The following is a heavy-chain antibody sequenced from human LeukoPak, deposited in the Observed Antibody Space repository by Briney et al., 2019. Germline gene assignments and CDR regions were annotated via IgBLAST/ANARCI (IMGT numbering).Heavy chain of an antibody. J-gene: IGHJ5*02. Sequence: GGSLRLSCAASGFTFSSYGMHWVRQAPGKGLEWVAFMHYDGRNILYADSVKGRFSISTDNSKNMVYLQMSSLRAEDTAVYYCAKVTMGDVWFDPWGQRTLVTVSS. D-gene: IGHD3-16*01. CDR1: GFTFSSYG. V-gene: IGHV3-30*02. CDR3: AKVTMGDVWFDP. CDR2: MHYDGRNI.